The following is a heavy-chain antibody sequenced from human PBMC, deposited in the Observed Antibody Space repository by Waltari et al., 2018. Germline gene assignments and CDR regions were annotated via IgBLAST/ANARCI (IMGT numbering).Heavy chain of an antibody. CDR3: ARTYQSGSYSDY. D-gene: IGHD1-26*01. CDR1: GYPFPSYS. V-gene: IGHV1-2*02. Sequence: QVQLVQSGAEVKKPGASVKVSCKTSGYPFPSYSMHWVRQAPGQGLEWMGWINTRNGGTNYAQKYQGRVTMTRDTSISTAYMELSRLISNDTAVYYCARTYQSGSYSDYWGQGTPVTVSS. J-gene: IGHJ4*02. CDR2: INTRNGGT.